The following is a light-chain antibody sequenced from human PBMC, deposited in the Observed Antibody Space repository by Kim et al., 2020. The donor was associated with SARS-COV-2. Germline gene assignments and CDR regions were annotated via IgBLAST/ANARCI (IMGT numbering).Light chain of an antibody. CDR1: QKLNSRF. CDR2: GAS. V-gene: IGKV3-20*01. Sequence: APAGRGTPSCSASQKLNSRFLAWYQQKPGQAPRLLIYGASTRATGIPARFSGSGSATEFSLTITRLEPEDFAVYYCQQYGSSPWTFGQGTKVEVK. J-gene: IGKJ1*01. CDR3: QQYGSSPWT.